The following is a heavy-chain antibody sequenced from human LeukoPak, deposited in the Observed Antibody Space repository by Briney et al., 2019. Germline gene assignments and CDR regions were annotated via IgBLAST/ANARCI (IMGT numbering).Heavy chain of an antibody. CDR1: GGSISSYY. CDR2: IYYSGST. Sequence: PSETLSLTCTVSGGSISSYYWSWIRQPPGKGLEWIGYIYYSGSTNYNPSLKSRVTISVDTSKNQFSLKLSSVTAADTAVYYCARRSIVGATTGFHPAKDWYFDLWGRGTLVTVSS. J-gene: IGHJ2*01. V-gene: IGHV4-59*08. CDR3: ARRSIVGATTGFHPAKDWYFDL. D-gene: IGHD1-26*01.